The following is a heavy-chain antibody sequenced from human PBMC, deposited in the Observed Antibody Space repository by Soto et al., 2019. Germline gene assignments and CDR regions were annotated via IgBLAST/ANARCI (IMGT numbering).Heavy chain of an antibody. Sequence: PGESLKISCKGSGYSFTSYWIAWVRQMPGKGLEWMGIIYPGDSYTRYSPSFQGQVTISVDKSVSTAYLQWSSLKASDTAMYYCATGDCGGDCYPRDAFDIWGQGTMVTVSS. J-gene: IGHJ3*02. V-gene: IGHV5-51*01. D-gene: IGHD2-21*02. CDR2: IYPGDSYT. CDR3: ATGDCGGDCYPRDAFDI. CDR1: GYSFTSYW.